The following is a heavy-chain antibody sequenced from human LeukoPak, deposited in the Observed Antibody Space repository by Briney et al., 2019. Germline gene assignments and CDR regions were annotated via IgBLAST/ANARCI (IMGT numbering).Heavy chain of an antibody. CDR3: AREAPLLPAAAPRPGYYYGMDV. CDR1: GGSVSSGSYY. Sequence: SETLSLICTVSGGSVSSGSYYWSWIRQPPGKGLEWIGYIYYSGSTNYNPSLKSRVTISVDTSKNQFSLKLSSVTAADTAVYYCAREAPLLPAAAPRPGYYYGMDVWGKGTTVTVSS. D-gene: IGHD2-2*01. V-gene: IGHV4-61*01. CDR2: IYYSGST. J-gene: IGHJ6*04.